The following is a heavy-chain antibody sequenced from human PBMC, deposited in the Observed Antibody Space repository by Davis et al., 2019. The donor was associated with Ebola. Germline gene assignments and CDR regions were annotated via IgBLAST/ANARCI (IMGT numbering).Heavy chain of an antibody. D-gene: IGHD6-13*01. CDR2: INHSGST. Sequence: PSETLSLTCAVYGGSFSGYYWSWIRQPPGKGLEWIGEINHSGSTNYNPSLKSRVTISVDTSKNQFSLKLSSVTAADTAVYYCARIVLQQFSSWYGDDYWGQGTLVTVSS. V-gene: IGHV4-34*01. CDR1: GGSFSGYY. CDR3: ARIVLQQFSSWYGDDY. J-gene: IGHJ4*02.